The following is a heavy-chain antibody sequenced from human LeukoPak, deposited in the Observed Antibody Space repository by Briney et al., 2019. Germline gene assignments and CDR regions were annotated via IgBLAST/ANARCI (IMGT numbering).Heavy chain of an antibody. CDR2: INPNSGGT. J-gene: IGHJ4*02. CDR3: ARALRYSDRLYDY. V-gene: IGHV1-2*02. D-gene: IGHD3-9*01. CDR1: GYTFTGYD. Sequence: SSVKVSCKASGYTFTGYDMHWVRQAPGQGLDWMGWINPNSGGTNYAEKFQGRVTMTRDTSISTAYMEQSRPRSDNTAVYYCARALRYSDRLYDYCGQGTLVTVSS.